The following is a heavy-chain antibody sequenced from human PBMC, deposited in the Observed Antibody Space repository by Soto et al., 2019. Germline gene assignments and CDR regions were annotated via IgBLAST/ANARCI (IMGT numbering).Heavy chain of an antibody. CDR2: IGGRGGNA. CDR3: AKARDSGDFVGSFES. CDR1: GFTFNDYA. Sequence: PGWSLRLSCAASGFTFNDYAINLVRQLPGRGLEYVSGIGGRGGNAFYADSMKGRLIISRDNSKNTVYLQMNNLRVDDSAMYYCAKARDSGDFVGSFESWGKGTLVTVSS. D-gene: IGHD2-21*02. J-gene: IGHJ4*02. V-gene: IGHV3-23*01.